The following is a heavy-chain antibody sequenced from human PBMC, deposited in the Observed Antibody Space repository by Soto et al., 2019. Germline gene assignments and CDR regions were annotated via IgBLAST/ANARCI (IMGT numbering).Heavy chain of an antibody. D-gene: IGHD3-22*01. CDR2: IYHSGST. J-gene: IGHJ4*02. V-gene: IGHV4-4*02. CDR3: ERYYDSSGYLSKFDY. Sequence: SETLSLTCAVSGGSISSSNWWSWVRQPPGKGLEWIGEIYHSGSTNYNPSLKSRVTISVDKSKNQFSLKLSSVTAADTAVYYCERYYDSSGYLSKFDYCGQGTLVPGS. CDR1: GGSISSSNW.